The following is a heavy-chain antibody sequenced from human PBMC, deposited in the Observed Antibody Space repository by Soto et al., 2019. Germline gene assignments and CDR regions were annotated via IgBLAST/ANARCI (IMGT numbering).Heavy chain of an antibody. D-gene: IGHD3-22*01. CDR2: ISAYNGNT. CDR1: GYTFTSYG. CDR3: ARAVPSPITMIVVVIPPHGMDV. Sequence: ASVKVSCKASGYTFTSYGISWVRQAPGQGLEWMGWISAYNGNTNYAQKLQGRVTMTTDTSTSTAYMELRSLRSDDTAVYYCARAVPSPITMIVVVIPPHGMDVCGQGTTVTVSS. J-gene: IGHJ6*02. V-gene: IGHV1-18*01.